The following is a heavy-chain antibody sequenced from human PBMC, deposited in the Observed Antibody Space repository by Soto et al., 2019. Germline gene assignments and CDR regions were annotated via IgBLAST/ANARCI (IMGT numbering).Heavy chain of an antibody. V-gene: IGHV4-34*01. CDR3: ARDSYGGYLDY. D-gene: IGHD5-18*01. Sequence: QVQLQQWGAGLLKPSETLSLTCAVYGGSFSGYYWSWIRQPPGKGLEWIGEINHSGSTNYNPSLKSRVPISVDTSKNQFSLKLSSVTAADTAVYYCARDSYGGYLDYWGQGTLVTVSS. J-gene: IGHJ4*02. CDR1: GGSFSGYY. CDR2: INHSGST.